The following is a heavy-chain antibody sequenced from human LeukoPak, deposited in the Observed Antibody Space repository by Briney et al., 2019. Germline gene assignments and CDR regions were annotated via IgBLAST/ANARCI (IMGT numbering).Heavy chain of an antibody. CDR1: GFTVSSNY. CDR2: LYNGGSP. D-gene: IGHD2-15*01. Sequence: PGGSLRLSCAASGFTVSSNYMTWVRQAPGKGLEWVSTLYNGGSPHYADSVKGRFTISCDKSKNTLFLQMNSLRAEDTAVYYCARAQDYCSGGSCYGYFQHWGQGSLVTVSS. J-gene: IGHJ1*01. V-gene: IGHV3-53*01. CDR3: ARAQDYCSGGSCYGYFQH.